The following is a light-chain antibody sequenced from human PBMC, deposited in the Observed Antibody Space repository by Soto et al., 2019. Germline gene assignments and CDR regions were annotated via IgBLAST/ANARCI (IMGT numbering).Light chain of an antibody. J-gene: IGKJ2*01. Sequence: EIVMTQSPATLSVSPGERASLSCSASQSVRSNLAWYQQKPGQAPRLLIYGASTRAPGIPARVSGSGSGTEFTLTISSLQSEDFALYYCQHYSVWPYTFGQGTKLVIK. CDR2: GAS. CDR1: QSVRSN. CDR3: QHYSVWPYT. V-gene: IGKV3-15*01.